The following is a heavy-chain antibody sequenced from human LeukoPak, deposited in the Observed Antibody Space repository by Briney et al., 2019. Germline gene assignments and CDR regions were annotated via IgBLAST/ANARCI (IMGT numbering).Heavy chain of an antibody. Sequence: GGSLRLSCAASGFTFSNAWMTWVRQAPGEGLEWVGRVKSKTDGGTTDYAAPVKGRFIISRDDSKNKLYLQMNSLNSEDTAVYYCTTDYNRSSGSYHYVGGYWGQGILVTVSS. D-gene: IGHD1-26*01. CDR2: VKSKTDGGTT. V-gene: IGHV3-15*01. J-gene: IGHJ4*02. CDR1: GFTFSNAW. CDR3: TTDYNRSSGSYHYVGGY.